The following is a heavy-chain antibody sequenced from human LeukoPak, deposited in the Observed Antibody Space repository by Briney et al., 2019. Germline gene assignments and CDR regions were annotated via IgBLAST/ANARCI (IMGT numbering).Heavy chain of an antibody. CDR2: IYTSGNT. Sequence: PSETLSLTCTVSGGSISSYYWSWIRQPAGKGLEWIGRIYTSGNTNYNPSLKSRVTMSVDTSKNQLSLKLSSVTAADTAVYYCARVGRYDFWYYFDYWGQGTLVTVSS. V-gene: IGHV4-4*07. J-gene: IGHJ4*02. D-gene: IGHD3-3*01. CDR3: ARVGRYDFWYYFDY. CDR1: GGSISSYY.